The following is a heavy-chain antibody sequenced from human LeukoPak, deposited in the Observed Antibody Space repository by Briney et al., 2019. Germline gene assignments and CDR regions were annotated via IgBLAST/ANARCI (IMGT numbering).Heavy chain of an antibody. Sequence: GGSQRLSCAASGFSFTNYWMHWVRQAPGKGLLWVSQINPDGSITKYADSVKGRFTISRDNAKNTLYLQMNSLRAEDTAIYYCAQRGQDYWGQGTLVTVSS. D-gene: IGHD6-25*01. J-gene: IGHJ4*02. CDR1: GFSFTNYW. CDR2: INPDGSIT. V-gene: IGHV3-74*01. CDR3: AQRGQDY.